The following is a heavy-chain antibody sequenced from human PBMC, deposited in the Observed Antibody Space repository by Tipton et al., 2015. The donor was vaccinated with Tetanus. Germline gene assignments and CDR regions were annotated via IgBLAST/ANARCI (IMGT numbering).Heavy chain of an antibody. CDR2: IYYSGTT. V-gene: IGHV4-4*02. CDR3: ARLREIVSRSGWAFDY. CDR1: GGPVSSSNW. D-gene: IGHD5/OR15-5a*01. Sequence: TLSLTCDVSGGPVSSSNWWSWVRQAPGKGLEWIGEIYYSGTTNYNPSLKSRVTMSVDTSKKDFSVRLGSVTAADTAVYYCARLREIVSRSGWAFDYWGQGILVTVSS. J-gene: IGHJ4*02.